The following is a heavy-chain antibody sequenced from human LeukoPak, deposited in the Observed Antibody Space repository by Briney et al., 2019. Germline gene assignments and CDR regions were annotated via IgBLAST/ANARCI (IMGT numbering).Heavy chain of an antibody. D-gene: IGHD4-17*01. CDR1: GGSISNYY. Sequence: NPSETLSLTCTVSGGSISNYYWSWIRQPPGKGLEWIGYIYYSGSTNYNPSLKSRVTISVDTSKNQFSLKLSSVTAADTAVYYCARGYGDYDYWGQGTLVTVSS. CDR3: ARGYGDYDY. V-gene: IGHV4-59*01. J-gene: IGHJ4*02. CDR2: IYYSGST.